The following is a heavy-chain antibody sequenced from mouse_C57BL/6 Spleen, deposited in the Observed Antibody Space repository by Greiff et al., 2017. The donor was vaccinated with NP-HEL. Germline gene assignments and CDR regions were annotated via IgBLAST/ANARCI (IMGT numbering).Heavy chain of an antibody. Sequence: EVQVVESGGGLVQPGGSLSLSCAASGFTFTDYYMSWVRQPPGKALEWLGFIRNKANGYTTEYSASVKGRFTISRDNSQSILYLQMNALRAEDSATYYCARYGPMYYWGQGSSVTVSS. CDR2: IRNKANGYTT. CDR3: ARYGPMYY. V-gene: IGHV7-3*01. J-gene: IGHJ4*01. CDR1: GFTFTDYY.